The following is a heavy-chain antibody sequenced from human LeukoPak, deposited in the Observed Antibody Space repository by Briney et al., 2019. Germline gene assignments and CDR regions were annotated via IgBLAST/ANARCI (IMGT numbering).Heavy chain of an antibody. CDR3: ARDRLRGSAFDI. CDR2: ISRTSSTI. D-gene: IGHD3-16*01. J-gene: IGHJ3*02. V-gene: IGHV3-48*01. CDR1: GFSFSTYS. Sequence: SGGSLRLSCAASGFSFSTYSMSWVRQAPGKGLEWVAYISRTSSTIYYADSVKGRFTISRDNARDSLFLQMNSLRAEDTAVYYCARDRLRGSAFDIWGQGTMVTVSS.